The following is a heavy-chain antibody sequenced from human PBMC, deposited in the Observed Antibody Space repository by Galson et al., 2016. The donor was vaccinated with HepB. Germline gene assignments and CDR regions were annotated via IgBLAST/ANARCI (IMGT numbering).Heavy chain of an antibody. D-gene: IGHD3-3*01. Sequence: SLRLSCAASEFTFTKHAIHWVRQAPGKGLESVAGISYDGSEEYYADSVKGRFRISRDTSKNTLYLQMSSLRLEDTAVYYCARDLYDFWRPPHGLDVWGQGTTVTVSS. V-gene: IGHV3-30*04. J-gene: IGHJ6*02. CDR1: EFTFTKHA. CDR3: ARDLYDFWRPPHGLDV. CDR2: ISYDGSEE.